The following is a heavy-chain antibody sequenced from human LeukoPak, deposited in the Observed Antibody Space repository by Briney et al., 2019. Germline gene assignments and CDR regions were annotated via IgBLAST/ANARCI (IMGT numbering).Heavy chain of an antibody. V-gene: IGHV3-33*01. CDR3: ATSTIGGFCDY. D-gene: IGHD3-16*01. Sequence: PGGSLRLSCAASGFTFSSYGMHWVRQAPGKELEWVAVIWYDGSNKYYADSVKGRFTVSRDNSKNTLYLQMNSLRAEDTAVYYCATSTIGGFCDYWGQGTLVTVSS. J-gene: IGHJ4*02. CDR1: GFTFSSYG. CDR2: IWYDGSNK.